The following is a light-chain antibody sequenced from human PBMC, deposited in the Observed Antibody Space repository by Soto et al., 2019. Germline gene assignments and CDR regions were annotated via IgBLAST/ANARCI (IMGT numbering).Light chain of an antibody. CDR3: STWDDSLRGLV. V-gene: IGLV1-44*01. Sequence: QSVLTQPPSASGAPGQGISTSFFGSGSNIGGNSVSWYRQVPGTAPKLLIFSNHQRPSGVPDRFSGSKSGTSASLAISGLQSEDEADYYCSTWDDSLRGLVFGGGTKVTVL. CDR1: GSNIGGNS. J-gene: IGLJ2*01. CDR2: SNH.